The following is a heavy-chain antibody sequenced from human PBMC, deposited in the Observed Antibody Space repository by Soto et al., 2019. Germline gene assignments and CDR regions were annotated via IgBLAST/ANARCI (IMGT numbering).Heavy chain of an antibody. CDR1: GYTFTSYY. V-gene: IGHV1-46*03. CDR2: INPSGGST. J-gene: IGHJ4*02. D-gene: IGHD6-13*01. CDR3: ARGGARIAAAGTGVDFDY. Sequence: QVQLVQSGAEVKKPGASVKVSCRASGYTFTSYYMHWVRQAPGQGLEWMGIINPSGGSTSYAQKVQGRVTMTRDTSTSTVYMELSSLRSEDTAVYYCARGGARIAAAGTGVDFDYWGQGTLVTVSS.